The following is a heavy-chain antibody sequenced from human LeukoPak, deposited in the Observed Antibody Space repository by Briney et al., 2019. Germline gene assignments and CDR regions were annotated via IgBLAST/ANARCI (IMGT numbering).Heavy chain of an antibody. J-gene: IGHJ3*02. Sequence: PGGSLRLSCAASGFTFSSYSMNWVRQAPGKGLEWVSSISSSSSYIYYADSVKGRFTISRDNAKNSLYLQMNSLRAEDTAVYYCARLSSIGGPLRLIAARLVGEGRPRNDAFDIWGQGTMVTVSS. CDR3: ARLSSIGGPLRLIAARLVGEGRPRNDAFDI. V-gene: IGHV3-21*01. D-gene: IGHD6-6*01. CDR2: ISSSSSYI. CDR1: GFTFSSYS.